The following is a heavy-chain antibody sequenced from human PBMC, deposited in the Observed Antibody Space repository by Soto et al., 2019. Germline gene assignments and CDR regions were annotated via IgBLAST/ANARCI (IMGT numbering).Heavy chain of an antibody. V-gene: IGHV1-2*04. CDR2: INPNSGGT. CDR3: ARSHTQHCSGGSCYEALPYGMDV. J-gene: IGHJ6*02. D-gene: IGHD2-15*01. CDR1: GYTFTGYY. Sequence: ASVKVSCKASGYTFTGYYMHWVRQAPGQGLEWMGWINPNSGGTNYAQKFQGWVTMTRDTSISTAYMELSRLRSDDTAVYYCARSHTQHCSGGSCYEALPYGMDVWGQGTTVTVSS.